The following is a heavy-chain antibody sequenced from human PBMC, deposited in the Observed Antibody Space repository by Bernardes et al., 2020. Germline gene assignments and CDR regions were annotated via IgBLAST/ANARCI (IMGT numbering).Heavy chain of an antibody. CDR1: GFTFSRNW. Sequence: GGSLRLSCAASGFTFSRNWMHWVRQAPGKGLVWVSRINSDGSSTSHADSVKGRFTISRDNAKNMVFLQMNSLRVEDTAVYYCARELAGYFDYWGQGTLVTVSS. V-gene: IGHV3-74*01. CDR3: ARELAGYFDY. CDR2: INSDGSST. D-gene: IGHD6-19*01. J-gene: IGHJ4*02.